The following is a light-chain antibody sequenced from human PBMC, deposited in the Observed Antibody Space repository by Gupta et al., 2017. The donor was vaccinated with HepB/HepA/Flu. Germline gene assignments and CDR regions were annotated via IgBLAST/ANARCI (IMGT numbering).Light chain of an antibody. CDR1: TGDVISGHY. CDR2: DTN. Sequence: QAVVTQEPSLTVSPGGTVTLTCASSTGDVISGHYTYWFQLKPGQAPRTLIFDTNNKQSWTPARFSASLLGGKAALTLSGAQPEDEAEYYCLLFYSGMWVFGGGTKLTVL. CDR3: LLFYSGMWV. V-gene: IGLV7-46*01. J-gene: IGLJ3*02.